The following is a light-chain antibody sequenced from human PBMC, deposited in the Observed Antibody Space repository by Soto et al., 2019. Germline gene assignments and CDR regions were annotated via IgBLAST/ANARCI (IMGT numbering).Light chain of an antibody. CDR1: QSVSSY. CDR2: DAS. Sequence: EIVLPQSLATLSLSPGARSTLSGRASQSVSSYLAWYQQKPGQAHRLLIYDASNRATGFPARFSGSGSGTEFTLTISSLQSEDFAVYYCQQYNNWPLTVGRGTKVDIK. J-gene: IGKJ4*02. V-gene: IGKV3-15*01. CDR3: QQYNNWPLT.